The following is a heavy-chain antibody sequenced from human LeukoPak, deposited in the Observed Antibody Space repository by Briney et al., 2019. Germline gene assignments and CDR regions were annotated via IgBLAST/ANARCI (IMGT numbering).Heavy chain of an antibody. Sequence: PGGSLRLSCAASGFTFSSYEMNWVRQAPGKGLEWVSYISSSGSTIYYADSVKGRFTISRDNAKNSLYLQMNSLRAEDTAVYYCARVELDIAMVPFDYWGQGTLVTVSS. CDR2: ISSSGSTI. CDR3: ARVELDIAMVPFDY. J-gene: IGHJ4*02. V-gene: IGHV3-48*03. D-gene: IGHD5-18*01. CDR1: GFTFSSYE.